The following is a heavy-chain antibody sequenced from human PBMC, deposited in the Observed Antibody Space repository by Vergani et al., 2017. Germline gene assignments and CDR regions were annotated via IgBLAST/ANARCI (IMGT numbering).Heavy chain of an antibody. D-gene: IGHD5-18*01. Sequence: QVQLQESGPGLVKPSETLSLTCTVSGYSISSGYYWGWIRQSPEKGLEWIGSLYASGSTYYSPSLKSRVAISIDTSKNHFSLRLSSVTAADTAVYYCARHLRGYSYGVFDYWGQGREVTVSS. J-gene: IGHJ4*02. V-gene: IGHV4-38-2*02. CDR3: ARHLRGYSYGVFDY. CDR1: GYSISSGYY. CDR2: LYASGST.